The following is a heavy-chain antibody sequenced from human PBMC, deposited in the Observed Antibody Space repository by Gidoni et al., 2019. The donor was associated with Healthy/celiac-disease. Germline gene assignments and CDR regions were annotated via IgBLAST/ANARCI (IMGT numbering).Heavy chain of an antibody. J-gene: IGHJ2*01. CDR1: GGSIRSGGYY. CDR3: ARDRDCSSTSCYGNWYFDL. V-gene: IGHV4-31*03. CDR2: IYYSGST. Sequence: QVQLQESGPGLVKPSQTLSLTCTVSGGSIRSGGYYWSWIRQHPGKGLEWIGYIYYSGSTYYNPSLNSRVTISVDTSKNQFSLKLSSVTAADTAVYYCARDRDCSSTSCYGNWYFDLWGRGTLVTVSS. D-gene: IGHD2-2*01.